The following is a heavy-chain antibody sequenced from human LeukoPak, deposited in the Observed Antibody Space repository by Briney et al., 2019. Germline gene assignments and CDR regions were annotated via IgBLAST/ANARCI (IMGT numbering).Heavy chain of an antibody. CDR3: ARDGYDILTGYSNFDY. CDR2: ISYDGSNK. D-gene: IGHD3-9*01. CDR1: GFTFSSYG. V-gene: IGHV3-30*03. Sequence: GGSLRLSCAASGFTFSSYGMHWVRQAPGKGLEWVAVISYDGSNKYYADSVKGRFTISRDNSKNTLYLQMNSLRAEDTAVYYCARDGYDILTGYSNFDYWGQGTLVTVSS. J-gene: IGHJ4*02.